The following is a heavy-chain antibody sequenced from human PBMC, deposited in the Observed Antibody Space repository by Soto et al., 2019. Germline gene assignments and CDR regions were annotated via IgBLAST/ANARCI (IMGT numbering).Heavy chain of an antibody. V-gene: IGHV4-59*02. D-gene: IGHD2-2*01. CDR3: ARGSLVPASNGFDP. CDR1: GDSVSSYY. J-gene: IGHJ5*02. Sequence: QVQLQESGPGLVKPSETLSLTCTVSGDSVSSYYWSWIRQPPGRGLEWIGYIYYGVSTNYNPSLASRVTLSVDTSKNQFSLKLRSVTAADTAVYYCARGSLVPASNGFDPWGQGTLVTVSS. CDR2: IYYGVST.